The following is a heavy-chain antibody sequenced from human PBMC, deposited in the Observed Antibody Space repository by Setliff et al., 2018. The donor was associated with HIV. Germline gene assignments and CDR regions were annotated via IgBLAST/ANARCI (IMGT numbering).Heavy chain of an antibody. V-gene: IGHV3-43*01. J-gene: IGHJ4*02. CDR3: ASEGVASIY. CDR1: GFTFNDYT. Sequence: PGGSLRLSCAASGFTFNDYTMHWVRQVPGKGLEWVSLINWDGGGRYYADSVKGRFTISRDNNKNSLYPQMTSLKTEDTAFYYCASEGVASIYWGQGTLVTVSS. D-gene: IGHD5-12*01. CDR2: INWDGGGR.